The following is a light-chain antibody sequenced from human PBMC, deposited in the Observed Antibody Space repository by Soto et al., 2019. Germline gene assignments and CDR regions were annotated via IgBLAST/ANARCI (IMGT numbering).Light chain of an antibody. CDR2: GAS. V-gene: IGKV1-39*01. CDR1: QRIDNF. J-gene: IGKJ2*01. CDR3: QQRYKTSLSS. Sequence: DIQMTQCPSFLSASVGDRFSMTCRASQRIDNFLNWYQQKPGKAPKLLIYGASSLQSGVPSRFSGSGSGTDFTLTITSLQPEDSATYHCQQRYKTSLSSFGQGTKVDI.